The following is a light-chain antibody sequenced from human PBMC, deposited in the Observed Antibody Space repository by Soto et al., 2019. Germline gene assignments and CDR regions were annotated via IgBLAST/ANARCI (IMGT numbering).Light chain of an antibody. Sequence: EIELTQSPGTLSLSPGGRATLSCRASQSVTSKFLDWYQQKPRHGPRLLIYGASSRATGVPGRFSGRGSGTDFTLTISKLEPEDFAVYYCQQYRSSLPWKFAQGTKEDIK. V-gene: IGKV3-20*01. CDR2: GAS. CDR1: QSVTSKF. J-gene: IGKJ1*01. CDR3: QQYRSSLPWK.